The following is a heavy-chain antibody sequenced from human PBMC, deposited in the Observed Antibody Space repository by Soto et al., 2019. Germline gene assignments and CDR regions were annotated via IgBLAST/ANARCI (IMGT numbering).Heavy chain of an antibody. CDR3: ARDLPQVYYYYYGMDV. V-gene: IGHV1-69*06. J-gene: IGHJ6*02. CDR2: IIPIFGTA. CDR1: GGTFSSYA. Sequence: QVQLVQSGAEVKKPGSSVKVSCKASGGTFSSYAISWVRQAPGQGLEWMGGIIPIFGTANYAQKFQGRVTMTTDTSTSTAYMELRSLRSDDTAVYYCARDLPQVYYYYYGMDVWGQGTTVTVSS.